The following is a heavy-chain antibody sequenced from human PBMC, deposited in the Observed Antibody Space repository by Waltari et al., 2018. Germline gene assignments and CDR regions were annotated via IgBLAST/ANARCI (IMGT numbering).Heavy chain of an antibody. CDR2: IYYSGST. CDR1: GGSISSSSYY. CDR3: ARTGVGTKPTFSFDP. J-gene: IGHJ5*02. V-gene: IGHV4-39*07. D-gene: IGHD5-12*01. Sequence: QLQLQESGPGLVKPSETLSLTCTVSGGSISSSSYYWGWIRQPPGKGLEWIGSIYYSGSTYYNPSLKSRVTISVDTSKNQFSLKLSSVTAADTAVYYCARTGVGTKPTFSFDPWGQGTLVTVSS.